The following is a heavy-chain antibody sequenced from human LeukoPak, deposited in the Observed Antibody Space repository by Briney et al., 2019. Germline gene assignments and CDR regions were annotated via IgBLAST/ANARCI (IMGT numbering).Heavy chain of an antibody. D-gene: IGHD1-26*01. V-gene: IGHV3-53*01. CDR2: SYSRGCR. J-gene: IGHJ4*02. Sequence: GVSLRLLCAASGYTVSTDHMSWVRQAPGKGLEDVAVSYSRGCRSHAESVKGRFTISRDNSQNTLYLQMNSLRAEDTAVYYCARVWELSFDYWGQGTLVTVSS. CDR3: ARVWELSFDY. CDR1: GYTVSTDH.